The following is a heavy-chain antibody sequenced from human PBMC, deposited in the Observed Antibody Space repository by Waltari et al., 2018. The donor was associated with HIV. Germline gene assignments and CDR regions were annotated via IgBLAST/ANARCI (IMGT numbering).Heavy chain of an antibody. D-gene: IGHD2-15*01. J-gene: IGHJ4*02. V-gene: IGHV1-69*04. CDR3: AAADVVGIKEADLSH. CDR2: VIPFLGIA. Sequence: QVQLVQSGAEVKKPRSSVTVSCKASGGTFSSYGINWVRQAPGQGLEWMGRVIPFLGIANYARQFQGRVTITADRSTSTAYMELSGLKSGDTAVYFCAAADVVGIKEADLSHWGQGTLVTVSS. CDR1: GGTFSSYG.